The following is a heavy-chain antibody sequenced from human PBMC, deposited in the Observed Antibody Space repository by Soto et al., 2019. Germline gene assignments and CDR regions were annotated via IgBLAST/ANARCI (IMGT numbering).Heavy chain of an antibody. V-gene: IGHV3-13*01. D-gene: IGHD3-10*01. CDR2: IGTAGDT. CDR1: GFTFSSYD. Sequence: GGSLRLSCAASGFTFSSYDMHWVRQATGKGLEWVSAIGTAGDTYYPGSVKGRFTISREYAKNSLYLQMNSLRAGDTAVYYCASGSFSAYYYGSGSYYFDYLGQGTLVTVSS. J-gene: IGHJ4*02. CDR3: ASGSFSAYYYGSGSYYFDY.